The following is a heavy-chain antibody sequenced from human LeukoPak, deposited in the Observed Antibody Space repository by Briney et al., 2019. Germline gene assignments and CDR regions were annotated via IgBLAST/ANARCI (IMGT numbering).Heavy chain of an antibody. D-gene: IGHD1-1*01. V-gene: IGHV3-23*01. CDR2: ISGSGGST. J-gene: IGHJ4*02. CDR1: GFTVSDNH. Sequence: PGGSLRLSCAVSGFTVSDNHMTWVRQAPGKGLEWVSAISGSGGSTYYADSVKGRFTISRDNSKNTLYLQMNSLRAEDTAVYYCAKVYSRLEPFDYWGQGTLVTVSS. CDR3: AKVYSRLEPFDY.